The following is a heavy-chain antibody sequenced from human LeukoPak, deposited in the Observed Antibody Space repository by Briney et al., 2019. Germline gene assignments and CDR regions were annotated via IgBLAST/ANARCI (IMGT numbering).Heavy chain of an antibody. CDR1: GGSISSYY. D-gene: IGHD3-10*01. CDR3: AKSNGYGLVDI. Sequence: SETLSLTCTVSGGSISSYYWSWIRQPAGKGLEWIGRIYTSGSTNYNPSLKSRVTMSVDTSRNQFSLKLNSVTAADTAVYYCAKSNGYGLVDIWGQGTMVTVSS. V-gene: IGHV4-4*07. CDR2: IYTSGST. J-gene: IGHJ3*02.